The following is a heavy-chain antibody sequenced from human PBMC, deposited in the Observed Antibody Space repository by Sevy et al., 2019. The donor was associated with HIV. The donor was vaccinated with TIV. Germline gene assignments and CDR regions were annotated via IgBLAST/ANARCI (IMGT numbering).Heavy chain of an antibody. D-gene: IGHD3-16*01. CDR3: VKGIMASTIDLYDPLHI. J-gene: IGHJ3*02. CDR1: GFTFDDYA. Sequence: GGSLRLSCAASGFTFDDYAMYWVRQVPGKGLEWVSGITWSSNAIDYADSVKGRFTITRDNAKRSLFLQMNSLRPEDTALYYCVKGIMASTIDLYDPLHIWGQGTVVTVSS. V-gene: IGHV3-9*01. CDR2: ITWSSNAI.